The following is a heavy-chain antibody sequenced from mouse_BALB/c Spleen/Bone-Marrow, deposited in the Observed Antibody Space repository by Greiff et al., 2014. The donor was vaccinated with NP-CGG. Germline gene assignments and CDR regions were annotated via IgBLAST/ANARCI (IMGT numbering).Heavy chain of an antibody. J-gene: IGHJ2*01. CDR2: INPYNDAT. CDR3: AREGVDYFDY. Sequence: EVHLVESGPELVKPGASVKMSCKASGYTFPSYVIHWVKQKPGQGLEWIGYINPYNDATKFNERFKGKATLTSDISSSTAYMVLSSLTSEDSAVYYCAREGVDYFDYWGQGTTLTVSS. V-gene: IGHV1-14*01. CDR1: GYTFPSYV.